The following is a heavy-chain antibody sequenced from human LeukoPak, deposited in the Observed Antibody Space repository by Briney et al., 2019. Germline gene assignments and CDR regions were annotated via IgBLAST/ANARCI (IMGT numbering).Heavy chain of an antibody. J-gene: IGHJ5*02. Sequence: PSQTLSLTCTVSGGSISSGSYYWSWIRQPAGKGLEWIGRIFTSGSTKYNPSLKSRVTISVDTSKNQFSLKLSSVTAADTAVYYCARFPVTYCSSTSCYGRWFDPWGQGTLVTVSS. D-gene: IGHD2-2*01. CDR3: ARFPVTYCSSTSCYGRWFDP. CDR1: GGSISSGSYY. CDR2: IFTSGST. V-gene: IGHV4-61*02.